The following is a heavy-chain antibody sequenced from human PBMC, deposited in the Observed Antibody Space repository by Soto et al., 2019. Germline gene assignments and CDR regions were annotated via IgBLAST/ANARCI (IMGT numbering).Heavy chain of an antibody. J-gene: IGHJ4*02. Sequence: GGSLRLSCAASGFTFSSYGMHWVRQAPGKGLEWVAVIWYDGSNKYYADSVKGRFTISRDNSKNTLYLQMNSLRAEDTAVYYCARDAYYDILTGYYRPVDYWGQGTLVTVSS. D-gene: IGHD3-9*01. V-gene: IGHV3-33*01. CDR1: GFTFSSYG. CDR3: ARDAYYDILTGYYRPVDY. CDR2: IWYDGSNK.